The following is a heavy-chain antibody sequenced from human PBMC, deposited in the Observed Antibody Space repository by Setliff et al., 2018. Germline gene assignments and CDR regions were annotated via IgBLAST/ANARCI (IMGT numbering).Heavy chain of an antibody. D-gene: IGHD6-13*01. V-gene: IGHV4-61*02. J-gene: IGHJ5*02. CDR3: ARVIAAAGEDWFDP. CDR2: IYAIRST. Sequence: SETLSLTCTVSGGSISSATSYWNWIRQPAGKELEWIGRIYAIRSTNYNPSLKSRVTISLDTSNNQFSLKLSSVTAADTAVYYCARVIAAAGEDWFDPWGQGTLVTVSS. CDR1: GGSISSATSY.